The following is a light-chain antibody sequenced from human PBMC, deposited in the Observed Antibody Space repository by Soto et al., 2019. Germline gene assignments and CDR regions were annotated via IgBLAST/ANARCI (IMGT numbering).Light chain of an antibody. V-gene: IGLV2-8*01. CDR1: SSDVGAYIF. CDR2: DVN. J-gene: IGLJ1*01. CDR3: VSFAGGTYV. Sequence: QSVLTQPPSASGSPGQSVTISCTGTSSDVGAYIFVSWYQQHPGKAPKLMVYDVNRRPPGVPDRFFGSKSGNTASVTVSGLQDEDEADYYCVSFAGGTYVFGTGTKVTVL.